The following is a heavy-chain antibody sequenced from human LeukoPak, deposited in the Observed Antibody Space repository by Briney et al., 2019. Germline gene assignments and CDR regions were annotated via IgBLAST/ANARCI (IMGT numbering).Heavy chain of an antibody. CDR3: ARDMGDYDDSSGYVDHNAIGY. V-gene: IGHV1-69*04. Sequence: SVKVSCKASGGTFSSYAISWVRQAPGQGLERMGRIIPILGIANYAQKFQGRVTITADKSTSTAYMELSSLRSEDTAVYYCARDMGDYDDSSGYVDHNAIGYWGQGTLVTVSS. CDR1: GGTFSSYA. CDR2: IIPILGIA. D-gene: IGHD3-22*01. J-gene: IGHJ4*02.